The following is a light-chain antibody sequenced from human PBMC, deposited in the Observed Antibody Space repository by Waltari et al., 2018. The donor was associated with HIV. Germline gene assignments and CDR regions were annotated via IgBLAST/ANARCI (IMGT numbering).Light chain of an antibody. CDR1: VNIDSW. V-gene: IGKV1-5*03. CDR3: QQYNSDFT. Sequence: DIQMTQSPSTLSASVGDTVTMTCRASVNIDSWLAWYQQKPGRAPKVLIYKASTLESGVPSRFGGSGSGTEFTLTISSLQADDFATYYCQQYNSDFTFGPGTRVEIK. CDR2: KAS. J-gene: IGKJ2*01.